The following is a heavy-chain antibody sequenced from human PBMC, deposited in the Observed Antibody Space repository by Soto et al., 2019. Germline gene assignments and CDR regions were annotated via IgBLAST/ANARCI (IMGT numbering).Heavy chain of an antibody. CDR2: ISYDGSNK. D-gene: IGHD6-13*01. Sequence: QVQLVESGGGVVQPGRSLRLSCAASGFTFSSYGMHWVRQAPGKGLEWVAVISYDGSNKYYADSVKGRFTISRDNSKNTLYLQMNSLRAEDTAVYYCAKDRRPKAAAGADAFAIWGQGTMDTVTS. J-gene: IGHJ3*02. V-gene: IGHV3-30*18. CDR3: AKDRRPKAAAGADAFAI. CDR1: GFTFSSYG.